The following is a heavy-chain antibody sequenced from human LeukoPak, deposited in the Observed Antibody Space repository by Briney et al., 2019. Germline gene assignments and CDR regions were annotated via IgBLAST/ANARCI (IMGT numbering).Heavy chain of an antibody. CDR1: GYSFTDYW. J-gene: IGHJ2*01. CDR2: IYPSDSDT. V-gene: IGHV5-51*01. CDR3: AKGYWYFDL. Sequence: GESLKISCKGSGYSFTDYWIGWVRQMPGKGLEWMGIIYPSDSDTKYSPSFQGQVTISVDKSISTAYLQSSSLTTSDIAMSYCAKGYWYFDLWGRGTLLTVSS.